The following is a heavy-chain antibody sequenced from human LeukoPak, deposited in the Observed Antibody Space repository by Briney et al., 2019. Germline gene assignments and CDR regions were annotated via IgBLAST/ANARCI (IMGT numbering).Heavy chain of an antibody. CDR2: ITASGTAM. CDR3: ASSGSYRFDY. J-gene: IGHJ4*02. V-gene: IGHV3-48*02. D-gene: IGHD1-26*01. CDR1: GLSFSSYV. Sequence: GGSLRLSCAASGLSFSSYVMHWVRQAPGKGLEWVSHITASGTAMFYADSVKGRSTISRDNAKNSLYLQMNSLRDEDTAVYYCASSGSYRFDYWGQGTLVTVSS.